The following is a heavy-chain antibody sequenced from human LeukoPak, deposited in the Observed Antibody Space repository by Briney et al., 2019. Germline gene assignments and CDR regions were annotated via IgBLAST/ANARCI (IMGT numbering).Heavy chain of an antibody. D-gene: IGHD3-22*01. CDR1: GGSFSGYY. V-gene: IGHV4-34*01. Sequence: SETLSLTCAVYGGSFSGYYWSWIRQPPGKGLEWIGEINHSGSTNYNPSPKSRVTISVDTSKNQFSLKLSSVTAADTAVYYCARGGEYYYDSSGYYTKTYYFDYWGQGTLVTVSS. CDR3: ARGGEYYYDSSGYYTKTYYFDY. J-gene: IGHJ4*02. CDR2: INHSGST.